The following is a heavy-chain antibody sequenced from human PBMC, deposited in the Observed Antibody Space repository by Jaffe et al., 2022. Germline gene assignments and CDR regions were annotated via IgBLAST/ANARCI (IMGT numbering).Heavy chain of an antibody. Sequence: QVQLVQSGAEVKKPGASVKVSCKASGYTFTSYDINWVRQATGQGLEWMGWMNPNSGNTGYAQKFQGRVTMTRNTSISTAYMELSSLRSEDTAVYYCARERGYSGYDWTPHFDYWGQGTLVTVSS. CDR3: ARERGYSGYDWTPHFDY. CDR2: MNPNSGNT. D-gene: IGHD5-12*01. J-gene: IGHJ4*02. CDR1: GYTFTSYD. V-gene: IGHV1-8*01.